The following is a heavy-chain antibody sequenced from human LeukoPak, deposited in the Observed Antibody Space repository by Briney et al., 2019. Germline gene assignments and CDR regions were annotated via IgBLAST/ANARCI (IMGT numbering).Heavy chain of an antibody. CDR3: ARGRGRASGYSSSWWYYFDY. CDR2: TNPNSGNT. J-gene: IGHJ4*02. Sequence: ASVKVSCKASGYTFTSYDINWVRQATGQGLEWMGWTNPNSGNTGYAQKFLGRVTMTRNTSISTAYMELSSLRSEDTAVYYCARGRGRASGYSSSWWYYFDYWGQGTLVTVSS. V-gene: IGHV1-8*01. CDR1: GYTFTSYD. D-gene: IGHD6-13*01.